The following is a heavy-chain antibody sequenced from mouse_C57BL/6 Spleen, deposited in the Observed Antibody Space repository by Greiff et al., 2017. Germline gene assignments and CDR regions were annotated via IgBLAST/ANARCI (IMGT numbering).Heavy chain of an antibody. CDR2: IYPGAGDS. CDR3: ARANWDEDWYFDV. CDR1: GYAFSSSW. J-gene: IGHJ1*03. Sequence: VQLQQSGPELVKPGASVKISCTASGYAFSSSWMNWVKQRPGTGLEWIGRIYPGAGDSNYNGKFKGKATLTADKSSSTAYMQLSSLTSEDSAVYFCARANWDEDWYFDVWGTGTTVTVSS. D-gene: IGHD4-1*01. V-gene: IGHV1-82*01.